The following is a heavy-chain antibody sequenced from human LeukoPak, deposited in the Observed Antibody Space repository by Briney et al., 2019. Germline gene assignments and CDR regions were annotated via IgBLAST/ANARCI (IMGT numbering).Heavy chain of an antibody. CDR1: GFTFSSYG. V-gene: IGHV3-33*01. CDR2: IWYDGSNK. Sequence: GGSLRLSCAASGFTFSSYGMHWVRQAPGKGLEWVAVIWYDGSNKYYADSVKGRFTISRDNSKNTLYLQMNSLRAEDTAVHYCARDWYDILTGYYNDYFDYWGQGTLVTVSS. CDR3: ARDWYDILTGYYNDYFDY. J-gene: IGHJ4*02. D-gene: IGHD3-9*01.